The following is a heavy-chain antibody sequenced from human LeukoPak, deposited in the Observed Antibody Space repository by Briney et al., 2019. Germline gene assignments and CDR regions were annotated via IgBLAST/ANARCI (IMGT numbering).Heavy chain of an antibody. CDR3: AKVAADMGVLDY. D-gene: IGHD2-15*01. J-gene: IGHJ4*02. Sequence: GSLRLSCAASGFTFSSYNMNWVRQAPGKGLQWVSSITTTGATTYYADSVKGRFTISRDNSKNTLYLQMNSLRADDTAMYYCAKVAADMGVLDYWGQGALVTVSS. V-gene: IGHV3-23*01. CDR2: ITTTGATT. CDR1: GFTFSSYN.